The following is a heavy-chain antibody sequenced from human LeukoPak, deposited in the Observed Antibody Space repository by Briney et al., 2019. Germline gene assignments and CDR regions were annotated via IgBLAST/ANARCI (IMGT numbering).Heavy chain of an antibody. J-gene: IGHJ4*02. V-gene: IGHV3-73*01. CDR1: GFTFSGSA. Sequence: GGSLRLSCAASGFTFSGSAMHWVRQASGKGLEWVGRIRSKANSYATAYAASVKGRFTISRDDSKNTAYLQMNSLKTEDTAVYCCAKGGGYYYDSSGYNVNFDYWGQGTLVTVSS. CDR3: AKGGGYYYDSSGYNVNFDY. CDR2: IRSKANSYAT. D-gene: IGHD3-22*01.